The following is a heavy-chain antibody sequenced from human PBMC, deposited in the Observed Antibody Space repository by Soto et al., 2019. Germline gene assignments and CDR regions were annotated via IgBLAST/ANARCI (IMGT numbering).Heavy chain of an antibody. CDR2: MYSSGST. V-gene: IGHV4-59*01. J-gene: IGHJ4*02. Sequence: SETLSLTCTVSGGCMTLYYWNWIRRSPGKGLEWIGYMYSSGSTNYRSSLKSRVTISGDTSKNQFSLRLRSVTAADTAVYFCARSTGYGDSYFDYWGQGAQVTVSS. D-gene: IGHD4-17*01. CDR1: GGCMTLYY. CDR3: ARSTGYGDSYFDY.